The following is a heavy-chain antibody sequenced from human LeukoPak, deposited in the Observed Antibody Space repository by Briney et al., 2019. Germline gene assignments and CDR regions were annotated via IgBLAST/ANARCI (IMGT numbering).Heavy chain of an antibody. J-gene: IGHJ4*02. Sequence: ASVKVSCKVSGYTLTELSMHWVRQAPGKGLEWMGGVDPEDGETIYAQKFQGRVTMTEDTSTDTAYMELSSLRSEDTAVYYCATRGALRFLEWLLYYWGQGTLVTVSS. D-gene: IGHD3-3*01. V-gene: IGHV1-24*01. CDR2: VDPEDGET. CDR3: ATRGALRFLEWLLYY. CDR1: GYTLTELS.